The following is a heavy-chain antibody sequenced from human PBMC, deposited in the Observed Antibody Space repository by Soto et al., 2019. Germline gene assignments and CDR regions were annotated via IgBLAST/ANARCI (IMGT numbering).Heavy chain of an antibody. V-gene: IGHV1-69*13. CDR1: GGTFSSYA. CDR3: ARGPSAQQQLGLYCYYYGMDV. CDR2: IIPIFGTA. Sequence: SVKVSCKASGGTFSSYAISWVRQAPGQGLEWMGGIIPIFGTANYAQKFQGRVTITADESTSTAYMELSSLRSEDTAVYYCARGPSAQQQLGLYCYYYGMDVWGQGTTVTVSS. J-gene: IGHJ6*02. D-gene: IGHD6-13*01.